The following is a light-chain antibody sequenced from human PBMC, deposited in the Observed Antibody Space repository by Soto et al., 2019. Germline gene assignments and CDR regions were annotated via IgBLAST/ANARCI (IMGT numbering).Light chain of an antibody. CDR2: GAS. J-gene: IGKJ2*01. CDR3: RQYTNWPQN. Sequence: EIVMTQSQVTLSAPPGERATLSCRASQTVSTNLAWYQQRPGQAPRLLIYGASTRVTGIPPRFSGSGSGTDFTLTISSLQSEDFAVYFCRQYTNWPQNFGQGTKLEIK. V-gene: IGKV3-15*01. CDR1: QTVSTN.